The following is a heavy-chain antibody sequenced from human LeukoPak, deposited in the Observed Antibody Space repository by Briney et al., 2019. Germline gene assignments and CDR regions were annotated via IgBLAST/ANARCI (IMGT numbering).Heavy chain of an antibody. D-gene: IGHD2-21*01. J-gene: IGHJ4*02. CDR3: VRGDWYFES. CDR2: INRDGSEK. CDR1: GFNFSDSR. Sequence: GGSLRLSCATSGFNFSDSRMTWVRQGPGKGLQWVANINRDGSEKHFLDSVEGRFTISRDNARKPLYLQMSSLRPQDTAVYFCVRGDWYFESWGQGTLVTVSS. V-gene: IGHV3-7*04.